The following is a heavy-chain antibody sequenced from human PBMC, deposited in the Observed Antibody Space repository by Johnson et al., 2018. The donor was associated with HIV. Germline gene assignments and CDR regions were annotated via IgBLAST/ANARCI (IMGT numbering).Heavy chain of an antibody. J-gene: IGHJ3*02. CDR1: GFTFSNAW. D-gene: IGHD3-9*01. CDR3: TTPGYDTEDAFDI. Sequence: VQLVESGGGVVRPGKSLRLSCAASGFTFSNAWMSGVRQAPGKGLEWVGRIKSKTDGGTTDYAAPVKGRFTISRDDSKNTLYLQMNSLKTEDTAVYYCTTPGYDTEDAFDIWGQGTMVTVSS. V-gene: IGHV3-15*01. CDR2: IKSKTDGGTT.